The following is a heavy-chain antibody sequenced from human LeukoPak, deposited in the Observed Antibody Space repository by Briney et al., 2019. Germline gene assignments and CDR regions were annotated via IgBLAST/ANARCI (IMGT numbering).Heavy chain of an antibody. CDR1: GGTFSSYA. J-gene: IGHJ4*02. CDR2: IIPIFGTA. V-gene: IGHV1-69*13. Sequence: SVKVSCKASGGTFSSYAISWVRQAPGQGLEWMGGIIPIFGTANYAQKFQGRITITADESTSTAYMELSSLRSEDTAVYYCARSYDFWSGYYTPFDYWGQGTLVTVSS. D-gene: IGHD3-3*01. CDR3: ARSYDFWSGYYTPFDY.